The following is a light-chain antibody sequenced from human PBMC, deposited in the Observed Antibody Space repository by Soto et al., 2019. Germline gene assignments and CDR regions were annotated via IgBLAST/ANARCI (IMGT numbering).Light chain of an antibody. CDR2: DAS. Sequence: VMTQAPATLSVSPGERATLSCRASETVSSYLLWYQQKPGQDPRLLIYDASERATGIPARFSGSGSETDFTLTISSLEPEDFGVYYCLHRMNWPLTFGQGTRLEI. J-gene: IGKJ5*01. CDR3: LHRMNWPLT. V-gene: IGKV3-11*01. CDR1: ETVSSY.